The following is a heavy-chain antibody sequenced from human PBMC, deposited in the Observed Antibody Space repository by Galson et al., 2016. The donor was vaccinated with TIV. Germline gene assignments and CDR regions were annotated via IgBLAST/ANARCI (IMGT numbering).Heavy chain of an antibody. D-gene: IGHD5-18*01. CDR2: IIPIFRTT. Sequence: SVKVSCKASGGPFSSYATTWVRQAPGQGLEWVGRIIPIFRTTNYAQRFQGRVTITADEFTGAAYMELNSLGSDDTAVYFCAKESGYNSGYITDWGQGTLVTVSS. CDR3: AKESGYNSGYITD. J-gene: IGHJ1*01. V-gene: IGHV1-69*13. CDR1: GGPFSSYA.